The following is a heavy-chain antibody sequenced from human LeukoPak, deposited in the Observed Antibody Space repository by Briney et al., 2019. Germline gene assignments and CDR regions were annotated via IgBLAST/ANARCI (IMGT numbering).Heavy chain of an antibody. D-gene: IGHD2-2*01. Sequence: SQTLSLTCAISGDSVSSNSVTWNWIRQSPSRGLEWLGRTYYRSTWYNDYAVSVRGRITVNPDTSKNQFSLHLDSVTPEDTAVYYCARRLTQYDCFDPWGQGILVTVSP. CDR3: ARRLTQYDCFDP. CDR2: TYYRSTWYN. J-gene: IGHJ5*02. CDR1: GDSVSSNSVT. V-gene: IGHV6-1*01.